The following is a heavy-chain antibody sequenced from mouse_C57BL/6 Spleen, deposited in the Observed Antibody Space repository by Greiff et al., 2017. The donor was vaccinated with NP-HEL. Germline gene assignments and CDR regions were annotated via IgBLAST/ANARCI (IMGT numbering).Heavy chain of an antibody. CDR3: AREGGYYFDY. CDR2: INPNDGGN. CDR1: GYTFTDYN. J-gene: IGHJ2*01. V-gene: IGHV1-18*01. Sequence: EVQLQQSGPELVKPGASVKIPCKASGYTFTDYNMDWVKQSHGKSLEWIGDINPNDGGNIYNQKFKGKATLTVDKSSSTAYMELRSLTSEDTAVYYCAREGGYYFDYWGQGTTLTVSS.